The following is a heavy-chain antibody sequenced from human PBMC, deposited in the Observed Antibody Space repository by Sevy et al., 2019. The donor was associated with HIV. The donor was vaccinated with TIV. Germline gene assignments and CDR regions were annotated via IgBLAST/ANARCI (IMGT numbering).Heavy chain of an antibody. CDR3: ASGSPFWDAFAI. CDR1: GGSISSSNW. J-gene: IGHJ3*02. Sequence: SETLSLTCAVSGGSISSSNWWSWVRQPPGKGLEWIGEIYRSGSTNYNPSLKSRVTISVDKSKNQFSLKLSSVTAADTAVYYCASGSPFWDAFAIWGQGTMVTVSS. CDR2: IYRSGST. V-gene: IGHV4-4*02.